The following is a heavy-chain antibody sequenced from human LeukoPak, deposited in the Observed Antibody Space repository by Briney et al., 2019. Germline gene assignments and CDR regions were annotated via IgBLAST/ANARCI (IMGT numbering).Heavy chain of an antibody. J-gene: IGHJ4*02. V-gene: IGHV3-23*01. CDR2: ITTGGPNT. Sequence: GGSLRLSCTASGFTFNSYTMSWVRQAPGKGLKWVSTITTGGPNTYYADSVKGRFTVSRDDSKNTLYLQMNSLRAEDTAVYYCAKDGGLWVSAHWGDSWGRGTLVTVSS. D-gene: IGHD7-27*01. CDR1: GFTFNSYT. CDR3: AKDGGLWVSAHWGDS.